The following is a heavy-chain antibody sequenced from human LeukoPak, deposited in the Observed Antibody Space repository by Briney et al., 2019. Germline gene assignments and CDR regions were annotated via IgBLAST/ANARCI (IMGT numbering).Heavy chain of an antibody. CDR1: GGSISSYY. V-gene: IGHV4-59*01. Sequence: PSETLSLTCTVSGGSISSYYWSWIRQPPGKGLEWTGCIYYNGSTNYTPSLKSRVTISLDTSKNQFSLKLRSVTAADTAMYYCARNVSVLGATRRGGQGTLVTVSS. CDR3: ARNVSVLGATRR. J-gene: IGHJ4*02. CDR2: IYYNGST. D-gene: IGHD1-26*01.